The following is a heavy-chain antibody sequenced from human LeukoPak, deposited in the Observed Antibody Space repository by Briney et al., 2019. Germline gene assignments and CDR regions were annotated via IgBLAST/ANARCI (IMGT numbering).Heavy chain of an antibody. J-gene: IGHJ6*04. D-gene: IGHD2-15*01. Sequence: SETLSLTCTVSGDSITSSYWSWIRQPPGGGLEWIGYIYHSGSPNYNASLKSRVTISVDTSKYQISLKLSFVTAADSAVYYCGGEPRLLDVWGKGTTVTVSS. CDR2: IYHSGSP. V-gene: IGHV4-59*01. CDR3: GGEPRLLDV. CDR1: GDSITSSY.